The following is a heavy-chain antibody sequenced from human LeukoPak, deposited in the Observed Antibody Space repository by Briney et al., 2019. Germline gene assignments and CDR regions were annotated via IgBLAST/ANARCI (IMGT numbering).Heavy chain of an antibody. CDR1: GVSINTCCYY. CDR3: ARGRSYGFDFDS. D-gene: IGHD5-18*01. J-gene: IGHJ4*02. CDR2: TFHSGST. Sequence: SETLSLTCDVSGVSINTCCYYWTWIRQPPGKGLEWIGYTFHSGSTRYNSSLRSRLTTSLDSSKNQFSLRLTSVTAADTAVYYCARGRSYGFDFDSWGPGTLVTVPS. V-gene: IGHV4-61*01.